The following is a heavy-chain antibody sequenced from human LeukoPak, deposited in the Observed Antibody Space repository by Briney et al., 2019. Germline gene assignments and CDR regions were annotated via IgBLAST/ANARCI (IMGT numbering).Heavy chain of an antibody. J-gene: IGHJ4*02. D-gene: IGHD6-13*01. CDR3: ARDRAAADLDY. Sequence: GGSLRLSCSASGFIFSNYWMTWVRQAPGKGLEWVANIKQDGSEKYYVDSVKGRFTISRDNAKKSLYLQMNSLRAEDTAVYYCARDRAAADLDYWGQGTLVTVSS. V-gene: IGHV3-7*01. CDR1: GFIFSNYW. CDR2: IKQDGSEK.